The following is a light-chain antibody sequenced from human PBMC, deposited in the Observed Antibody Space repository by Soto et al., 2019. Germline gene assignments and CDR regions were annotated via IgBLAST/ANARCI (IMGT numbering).Light chain of an antibody. CDR3: LQYYGYPEA. J-gene: IGKJ1*01. V-gene: IGKV1-8*01. Sequence: AIRMTQTPSSFSASTRDRVTITCRASQHIINYLAWYQQKPGKAPKLLIYAASTLRSGVPSRFSGSGFGTDFTLTVDSLQSEDFAAYYCLQYYGYPEALGQGSKLDI. CDR1: QHIINY. CDR2: AAS.